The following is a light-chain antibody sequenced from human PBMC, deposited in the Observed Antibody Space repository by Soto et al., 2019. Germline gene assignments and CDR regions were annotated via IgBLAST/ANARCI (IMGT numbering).Light chain of an antibody. V-gene: IGLV2-14*03. J-gene: IGLJ1*01. CDR3: SSYTSSRSYV. Sequence: QSVLTQPASVSGSPGQSIAISCTGTSSVVGGYNFVSWYQQHPGKAPKLMIYDVSNRPSGVSNRFSAPKSGNTASLTISGLQAEDEADYYCSSYTSSRSYVFGTGTKVTVL. CDR2: DVS. CDR1: SSVVGGYNF.